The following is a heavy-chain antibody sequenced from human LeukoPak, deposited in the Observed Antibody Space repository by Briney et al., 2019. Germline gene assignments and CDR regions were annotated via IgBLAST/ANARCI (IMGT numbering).Heavy chain of an antibody. J-gene: IGHJ2*01. Sequence: GGSLRLSCAASGFTFSSYWMSWVRQAPGKGLEWVANIKQDGSEKYYLDSVKGRFTISRDNAKNSLYLQMNSLRAEDTAVYYCARAITFGGVIVTYGRHWYFDLWGRGTLVTVSS. CDR3: ARAITFGGVIVTYGRHWYFDL. CDR2: IKQDGSEK. CDR1: GFTFSSYW. V-gene: IGHV3-7*04. D-gene: IGHD3-16*02.